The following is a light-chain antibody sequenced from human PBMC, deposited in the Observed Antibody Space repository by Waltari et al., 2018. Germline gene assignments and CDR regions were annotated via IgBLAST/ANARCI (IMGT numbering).Light chain of an antibody. CDR2: GAS. CDR1: QSIDNN. Sequence: EVVMTQSPATMSVSPGERVTLSSKASQSIDNNLAWYQQKPGQAPSLLIYGASTRATGVPARFSGSGSGTEFTLTISSLQSEDCAVFYCQQYNRWPPLTFGGGTKVEIK. J-gene: IGKJ4*01. V-gene: IGKV3-15*01. CDR3: QQYNRWPPLT.